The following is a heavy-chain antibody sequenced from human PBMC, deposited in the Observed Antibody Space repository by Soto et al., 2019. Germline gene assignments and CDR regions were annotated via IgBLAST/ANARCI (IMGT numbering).Heavy chain of an antibody. CDR2: FDPEDGET. J-gene: IGHJ4*02. CDR1: GYTLTELS. D-gene: IGHD6-13*01. CDR3: VKHLNAPSYRYSSSWPTDQTFLFDY. V-gene: IGHV1-24*01. Sequence: GASVKVSCKVSGYTLTELSMHWVRQAPGKGLEWMGGFDPEDGETIYAQKFQGRVTMTEDTSTDTAYMELSSLRSEDTAVYYCVKHLNAPSYRYSSSWPTDQTFLFDYWGQGTLVTVSS.